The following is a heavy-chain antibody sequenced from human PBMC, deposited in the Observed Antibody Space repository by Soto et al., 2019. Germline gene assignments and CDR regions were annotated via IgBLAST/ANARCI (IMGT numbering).Heavy chain of an antibody. Sequence: PGGSLRLSCAASGFTFSSYAMHWVRQAPGKGLEWVAVISYDGSNKYYADSVKGRFTISRDNSKNTLYLQMNSLRAEDTAVYYCARDADYDFWSGYYNPYGMDVWGQGTTVTVSS. J-gene: IGHJ6*02. CDR2: ISYDGSNK. D-gene: IGHD3-3*01. V-gene: IGHV3-30-3*01. CDR3: ARDADYDFWSGYYNPYGMDV. CDR1: GFTFSSYA.